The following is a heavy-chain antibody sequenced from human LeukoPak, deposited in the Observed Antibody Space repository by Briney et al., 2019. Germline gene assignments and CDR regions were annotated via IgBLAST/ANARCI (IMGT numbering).Heavy chain of an antibody. CDR1: GFTFSSYS. CDR2: ISSSSSYI. J-gene: IGHJ5*02. CDR3: ARGDYYYDSSGYLYNWFDP. V-gene: IGHV3-21*01. Sequence: PGGSLRLSCAASGFTFSSYSMNWVRQAPGKGLEWVSSISSSSSYIYYADSVKGRFTISRDNAKNSLYLRMNSLRAEDTAVYYCARGDYYYDSSGYLYNWFDPWGQGTLVTVSS. D-gene: IGHD3-22*01.